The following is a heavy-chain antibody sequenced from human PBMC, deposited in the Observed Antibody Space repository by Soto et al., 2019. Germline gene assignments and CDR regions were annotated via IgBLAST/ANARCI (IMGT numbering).Heavy chain of an antibody. CDR2: ISYDGSNK. CDR1: GFTLSSYA. D-gene: IGHD3-22*01. CDR3: ARAGYYYDSSGYYVDY. Sequence: GGSLRLSCAASGFTLSSYAMHWVRQAPGKGLEWVAVISYDGSNKYYADSVKGRFTISRDNSKNTLYLQMNSLRAEDTAVYYCARAGYYYDSSGYYVDYWGQGALVTVSS. V-gene: IGHV3-30-3*01. J-gene: IGHJ4*02.